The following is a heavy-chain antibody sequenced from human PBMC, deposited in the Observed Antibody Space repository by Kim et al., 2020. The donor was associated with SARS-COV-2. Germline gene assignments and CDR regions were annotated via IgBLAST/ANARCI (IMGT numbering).Heavy chain of an antibody. V-gene: IGHV4-34*01. Sequence: TNNNPSLKGRVTISVDTSKNQFSLNLMSVTAADTAVYYCARGGGNFDPFDSWGQGTLVIVSS. CDR2: T. J-gene: IGHJ4*02. CDR3: ARGGGNFDPFDS.